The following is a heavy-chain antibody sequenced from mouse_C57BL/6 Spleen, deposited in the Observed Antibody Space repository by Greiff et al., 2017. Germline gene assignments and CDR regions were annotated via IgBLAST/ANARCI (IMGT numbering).Heavy chain of an antibody. J-gene: IGHJ1*03. CDR1: GFSLTSYA. Sequence: VKLVESGPGLVAPSQSLSITCTVSGFSLTSYAISWVRQPPGKGLEWLGVIWTGGGTNYNSALKSRLSISKDNSNSKVFLKMNSLQTDDTARYYCARAPDCGSSHFDVWGTGTTVTVSS. D-gene: IGHD1-1*01. CDR3: ARAPDCGSSHFDV. V-gene: IGHV2-9-1*01. CDR2: IWTGGGT.